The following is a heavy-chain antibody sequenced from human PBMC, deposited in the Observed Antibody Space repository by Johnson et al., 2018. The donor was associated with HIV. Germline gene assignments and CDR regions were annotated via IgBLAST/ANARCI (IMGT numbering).Heavy chain of an antibody. Sequence: QVQLVESGGGVVQPGRSLRLSCAASGFTFSSYALHWVRQAPGRGLEWVAVISYDGSDKYYADSVKGRFTISRDNSKNTLYLQMNSLRAEDTAIYYCARGGGLTDSYYNFRSGPIDAFDFWGQGTMVTVSS. CDR3: ARGGGLTDSYYNFRSGPIDAFDF. D-gene: IGHD3-3*01. V-gene: IGHV3-30*04. CDR2: ISYDGSDK. J-gene: IGHJ3*01. CDR1: GFTFSSYA.